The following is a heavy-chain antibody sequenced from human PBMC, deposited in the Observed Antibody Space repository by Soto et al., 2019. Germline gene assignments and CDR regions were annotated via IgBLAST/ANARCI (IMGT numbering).Heavy chain of an antibody. CDR2: IYYSGST. D-gene: IGHD1-26*01. Sequence: QVQLQESGPGLVKPSQTLSLTCTVSGGSISSGDYYWSWIRQPPGKGLEWIGYIYYSGSTYYNPSLRGRVPFPGDPSRTRSPRRRSSVIAADTPVYNCAGGGMGARWFDPWGQGTLVTVSS. V-gene: IGHV4-30-4*01. J-gene: IGHJ5*02. CDR3: AGGGMGARWFDP. CDR1: GGSISSGDYY.